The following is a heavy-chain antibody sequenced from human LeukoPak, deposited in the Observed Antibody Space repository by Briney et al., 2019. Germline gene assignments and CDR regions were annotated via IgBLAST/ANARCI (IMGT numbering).Heavy chain of an antibody. CDR1: GFTFSSYG. J-gene: IGHJ4*02. D-gene: IGHD2-15*01. V-gene: IGHV3-23*01. CDR2: ISGSGGST. CDR3: AKSRVVVVAATLCDY. Sequence: PGGSLRLSCAASGFTFSSYGMSWVRQAPGKGLEWVSAISGSGGSTYYADSVKGRFTISRDNSKNTLYLQMNSLRAEDTAVYYCAKSRVVVVAATLCDYWGQGTLVTVSS.